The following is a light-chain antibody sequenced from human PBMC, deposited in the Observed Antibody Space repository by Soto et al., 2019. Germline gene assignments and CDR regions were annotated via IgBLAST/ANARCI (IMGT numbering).Light chain of an antibody. J-gene: IGKJ4*01. V-gene: IGKV3-11*01. CDR1: QSVSRY. CDR3: HQRSNWPLT. Sequence: ELVLTQSPATLSLSPGGSATLSCRASQSVSRYLAWYQQKPGQPLRLLIYDASKRAAGIPARFSCSGSGTDFTLTISSLEPEDFAVYYCHQRSNWPLTFGGGTKLEIK. CDR2: DAS.